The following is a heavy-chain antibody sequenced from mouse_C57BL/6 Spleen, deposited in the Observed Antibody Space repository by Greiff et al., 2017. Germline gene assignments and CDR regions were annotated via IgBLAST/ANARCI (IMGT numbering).Heavy chain of an antibody. V-gene: IGHV5-9-1*02. J-gene: IGHJ3*01. CDR3: TREEYYGNSFAY. CDR1: GFTFSSYA. D-gene: IGHD2-1*01. CDR2: ISSGGDYI. Sequence: EVQRVESGEGLVKPGGSLKLSCAASGFTFSSYAMSWVRQTPEKRLEWVAYISSGGDYIYYAATVKGRFTSSRDNARNTLYHQMSSLKSEDTVMYYCTREEYYGNSFAYWGQGTLVTVSA.